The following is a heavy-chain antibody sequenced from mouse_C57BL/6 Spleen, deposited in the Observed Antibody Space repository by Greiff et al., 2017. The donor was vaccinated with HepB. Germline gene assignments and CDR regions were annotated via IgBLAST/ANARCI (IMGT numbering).Heavy chain of an antibody. J-gene: IGHJ2*01. CDR3: ARMGYYGSSYLFDY. CDR1: GYAFSSSW. CDR2: IYPGDGDT. D-gene: IGHD1-1*01. Sequence: VQLQQSGPELVKPGASVKISCKASGYAFSSSWMNWVKQRPGKGLEWIGRIYPGDGDTNYNGKFKGKATLTADKSSSTAYMQLSSLTSEDSAVYFCARMGYYGSSYLFDYWGQGTTLTVSS. V-gene: IGHV1-82*01.